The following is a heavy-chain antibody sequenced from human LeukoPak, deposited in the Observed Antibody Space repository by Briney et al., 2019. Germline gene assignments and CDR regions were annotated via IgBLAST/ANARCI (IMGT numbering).Heavy chain of an antibody. CDR2: IYYSGST. CDR3: ARGRYDYVWGSYRLDY. Sequence: PSETLSLTCTVSGGSISSSSYYWGWIRQPPGKGLEWIGSIYYSGSTYYNPSLKSRVTISVDTSKNQFSLKLSSVTAADTAVYYCARGRYDYVWGSYRLDYWGQGTPVTVSS. CDR1: GGSISSSSYY. D-gene: IGHD3-16*02. J-gene: IGHJ4*02. V-gene: IGHV4-39*01.